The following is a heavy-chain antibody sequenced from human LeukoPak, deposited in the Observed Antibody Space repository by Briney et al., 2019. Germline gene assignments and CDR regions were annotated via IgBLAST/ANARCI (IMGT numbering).Heavy chain of an antibody. CDR1: GYSFTNYW. J-gene: IGHJ3*02. CDR2: IYPGDSDT. Sequence: PGESLKISCEGSGYSFTNYWIGWVRQMPGKGVEWLGIIYPGDSDTRYSPSFQGQITISADKPISTAYLQWSSLKASDTAIYYCARTHSGYYPYDAFDIWGQGTLVTVSS. D-gene: IGHD3-22*01. CDR3: ARTHSGYYPYDAFDI. V-gene: IGHV5-51*01.